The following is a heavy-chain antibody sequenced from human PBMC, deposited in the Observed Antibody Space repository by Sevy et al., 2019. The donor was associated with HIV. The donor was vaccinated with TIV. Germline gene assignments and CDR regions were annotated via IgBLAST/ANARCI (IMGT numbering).Heavy chain of an antibody. J-gene: IGHJ6*02. V-gene: IGHV3-21*06. CDR3: ARGPPPFYGMDV. Sequence: GGSLRLSCAGSGFIFSTYAMTWVRQAPGKGLEWVSSITSTSDYIYYADSLKGRCTISRDNAKTLLYLQMNSLRAEDTAVYYCARGPPPFYGMDVWGQGTTVTVSS. CDR2: ITSTSDYI. CDR1: GFIFSTYA.